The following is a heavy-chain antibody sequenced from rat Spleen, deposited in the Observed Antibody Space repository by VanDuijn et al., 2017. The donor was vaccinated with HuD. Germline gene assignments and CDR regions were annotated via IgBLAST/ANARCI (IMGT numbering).Heavy chain of an antibody. CDR2: ITSGSNNS. J-gene: IGHJ4*01. V-gene: IGHV5-31*01. CDR3: ASLNYGSYGVMDA. D-gene: IGHD1-3*01. CDR1: GFTFNYYW. Sequence: EVQLVESGGGLVQPGRSLKLSCVTSGFTFNYYWMTWIRRAPGRGLEWVASITSGSNNSYYPDSVKGRFTVSRHNERSTLYLQMDSLRSEDTATYYCASLNYGSYGVMDAWGQGASVTVSS.